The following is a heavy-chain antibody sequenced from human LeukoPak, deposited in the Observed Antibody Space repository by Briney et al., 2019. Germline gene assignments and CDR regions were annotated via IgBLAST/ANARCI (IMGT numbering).Heavy chain of an antibody. J-gene: IGHJ4*02. D-gene: IGHD3-22*01. CDR3: ARVRGGSSGYSDY. CDR2: IWYDGSNK. Sequence: PGRSLRLSCAASGFTFSSYGMHWVRQAPGKGLEWVAVIWYDGSNKYYADSVKGRFTISRDNSKNTLYLQMNSLRAEDTAVYYCARVRGGSSGYSDYWGQGTLVTVSS. CDR1: GFTFSSYG. V-gene: IGHV3-33*01.